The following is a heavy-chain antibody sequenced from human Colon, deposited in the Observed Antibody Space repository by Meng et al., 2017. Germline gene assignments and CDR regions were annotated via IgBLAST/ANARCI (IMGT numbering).Heavy chain of an antibody. CDR1: GGSINSADYY. D-gene: IGHD2-2*01. CDR3: ARNPVIPDARTFDF. J-gene: IGHJ4*02. V-gene: IGHV4-30-4*01. CDR2: IHSSGNT. Sequence: QVQLQASGPGVVKPSQTLSLTFTISGGSINSADYYWNWIRQSPGKGLEWLGYIHSSGNTYYTPSLKSRLTMSLDTSKNQFSLRLTSVTAADTAVYYCARNPVIPDARTFDFWGQGALVTVSS.